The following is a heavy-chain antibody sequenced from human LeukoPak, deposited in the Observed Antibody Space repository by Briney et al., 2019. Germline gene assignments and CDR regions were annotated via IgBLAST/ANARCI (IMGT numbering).Heavy chain of an antibody. D-gene: IGHD3-10*01. J-gene: IGHJ3*02. CDR2: INHSGST. V-gene: IGHV4-34*01. CDR3: ARRGLRFTMVRGVITSSAFDI. CDR1: GGSFSGYY. Sequence: PSETLSLTCAVYGGSFSGYYWSWIRQPPGKGLEWIGEINHSGSTNYNPSLKSRVTISVDTSKNQFSLKLSSVTAADTAVYYCARRGLRFTMVRGVITSSAFDIWGQGTMVTVSS.